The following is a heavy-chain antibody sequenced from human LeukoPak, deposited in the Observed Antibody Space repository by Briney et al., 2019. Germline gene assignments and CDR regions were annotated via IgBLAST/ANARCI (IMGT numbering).Heavy chain of an antibody. CDR3: ASGIRERGFDY. Sequence: GGSLRLSCAASEFTFSNYGMHWVRQAPGKGLEWVSSISSSSSYIYYAESLKGRFTISRDNAKNSLYLQMNSLRAEDTALYFCASGIRERGFDYWGQGTLVTVSS. CDR2: ISSSSSYI. D-gene: IGHD1-1*01. V-gene: IGHV3-21*01. CDR1: EFTFSNYG. J-gene: IGHJ4*02.